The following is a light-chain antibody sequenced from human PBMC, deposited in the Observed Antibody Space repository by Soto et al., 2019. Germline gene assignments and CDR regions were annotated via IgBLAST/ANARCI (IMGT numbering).Light chain of an antibody. V-gene: IGKV3-20*01. CDR1: QSVSSSY. CDR3: QQYGNSRWT. J-gene: IGKJ1*01. CDR2: CTS. Sequence: EIVLTQSPDTLSLSPGERATLSCRASQSVSSSYLAWYQQTPGQAPRLLIYCTSNRATGIPDRFSGSGSGTDFTLTISRLEPEDFAVYYCQQYGNSRWTFGQGTKVEIK.